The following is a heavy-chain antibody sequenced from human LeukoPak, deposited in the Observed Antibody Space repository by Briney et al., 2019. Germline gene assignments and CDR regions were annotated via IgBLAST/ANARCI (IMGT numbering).Heavy chain of an antibody. CDR1: GFTFSNYW. J-gene: IGHJ4*02. D-gene: IGHD6-13*01. Sequence: GGSLRLSCAASGFTFSNYWMHWVRHAPGKGLVWFSRINSDGSSTSYADSVKGRFTISRDNAKNTLYVRMNSLRDEDTAVYYCVRQYRVAAPADYWGQGTLVTVSS. CDR2: INSDGSST. V-gene: IGHV3-74*01. CDR3: VRQYRVAAPADY.